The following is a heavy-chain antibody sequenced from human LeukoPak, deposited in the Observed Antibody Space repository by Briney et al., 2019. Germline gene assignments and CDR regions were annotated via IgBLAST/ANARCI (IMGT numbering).Heavy chain of an antibody. Sequence: GASVKVSCKASGYTFTSYDINWVRQATGQGLEWMGWMNPNSGNTGYAQKFQGRVTMTRNTSISTAYMELSSLRSEDTAVYYCARRYCSSTSCRYNWFDPWGQGTLVTVSS. V-gene: IGHV1-8*01. CDR3: ARRYCSSTSCRYNWFDP. CDR1: GYTFTSYD. CDR2: MNPNSGNT. J-gene: IGHJ5*02. D-gene: IGHD2-2*01.